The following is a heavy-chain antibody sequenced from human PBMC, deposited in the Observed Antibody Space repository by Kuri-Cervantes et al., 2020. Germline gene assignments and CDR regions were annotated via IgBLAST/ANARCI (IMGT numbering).Heavy chain of an antibody. Sequence: GESLKISCAASGFTFSNAWMSWVRQAPGKGLEWVGRIKSKTDGGTTDYAAPVKGRFTISRDDSKNTLYLQMNSLRADDTAVYYCARDSRDLVVVVAATPVAFDIWGQGTMVTVSS. J-gene: IGHJ3*02. CDR1: GFTFSNAW. V-gene: IGHV3-15*01. CDR2: IKSKTDGGTT. D-gene: IGHD2-15*01. CDR3: ARDSRDLVVVVAATPVAFDI.